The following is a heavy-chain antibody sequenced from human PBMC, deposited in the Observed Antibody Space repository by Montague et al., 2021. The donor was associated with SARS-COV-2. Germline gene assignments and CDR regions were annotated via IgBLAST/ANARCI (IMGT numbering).Heavy chain of an antibody. CDR3: ARNMVVSASRRFYYHGLDV. J-gene: IGHJ6*02. V-gene: IGHV3-9*01. D-gene: IGHD2-15*01. CDR2: ITWDSSNF. Sequence: SLRLSCAASGFNFDDYAMHWVRLAPGKGLEWVSGITWDSSNFGHGDSVKGRFTISRDNAKKSLYLEMSSLRADDTAVYYCARNMVVSASRRFYYHGLDVWGQGITVTVS. CDR1: GFNFDDYA.